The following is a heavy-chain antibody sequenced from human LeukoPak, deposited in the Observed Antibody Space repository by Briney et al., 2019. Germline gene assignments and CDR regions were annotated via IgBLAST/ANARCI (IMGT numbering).Heavy chain of an antibody. CDR3: ANDYRSGSFHDF. J-gene: IGHJ4*02. Sequence: PVGSLRLSCAASGFAFSSYAMSWVRQPPGKGLEWVSVISRRDDYTYYADSVKGRFTISRDNSKNTLYLQMNTLRAEDTAVYYCANDYRSGSFHDFWGQGTLVTVSS. D-gene: IGHD3-10*01. CDR2: ISRRDDYT. V-gene: IGHV3-23*01. CDR1: GFAFSSYA.